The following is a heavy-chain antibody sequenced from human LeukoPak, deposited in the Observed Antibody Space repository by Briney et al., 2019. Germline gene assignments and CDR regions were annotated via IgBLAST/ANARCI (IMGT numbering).Heavy chain of an antibody. J-gene: IGHJ4*02. CDR3: ARDVCSGGSCYSNY. Sequence: PGGSLRLSCAASGFTFDDYAMSWVRQAPGKGLEWVSGINWNGGSTGYADSVKGRFTISRDNAKNSLYLQMNSLRAEDTALYYCARDVCSGGSCYSNYWGQGTLVTVSS. V-gene: IGHV3-20*04. CDR1: GFTFDDYA. D-gene: IGHD2-15*01. CDR2: INWNGGST.